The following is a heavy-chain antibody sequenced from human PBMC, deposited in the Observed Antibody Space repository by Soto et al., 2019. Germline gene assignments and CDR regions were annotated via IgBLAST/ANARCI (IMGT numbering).Heavy chain of an antibody. CDR2: IYYSGST. D-gene: IGHD1-26*01. CDR3: GRFRGATRSLDY. CDR1: GGSISTYW. V-gene: IGHV4-59*08. J-gene: IGHJ4*02. Sequence: SETLSLTCTVSGGSISTYWWSWIRQPPRKGLEWIGYIYYSGSTNYNPSPKSRVTITVDTTNNHLSLKLTSVTAAATAVYYCGRFRGATRSLDYWGQGTLVTVSS.